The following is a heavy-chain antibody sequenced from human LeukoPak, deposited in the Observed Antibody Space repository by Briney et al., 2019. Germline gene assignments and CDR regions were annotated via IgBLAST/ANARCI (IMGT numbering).Heavy chain of an antibody. V-gene: IGHV3-33*06. CDR2: IWYDGGNK. D-gene: IGHD2-2*01. CDR1: VFTLSIYG. J-gene: IGHJ4*02. Sequence: GGSLRLSRASRVFTLSIYGEHCVRQAPGEGLEWGAIIWYDGGNKYYADPVKGRFTISRDDSKNTLHLQMNNPRAEDAAVYYCAKVRVTYCVTTTCYDDFDFRRWGTVVTVAS. CDR3: AKVRVTYCVTTTCYDDFDF.